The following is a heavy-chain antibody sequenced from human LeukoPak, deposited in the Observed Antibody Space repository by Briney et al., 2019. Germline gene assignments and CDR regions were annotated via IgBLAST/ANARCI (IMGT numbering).Heavy chain of an antibody. CDR1: GFTFSSYA. J-gene: IGHJ4*02. Sequence: GGSLRLSCAASGFTFSSYAMSWVRQAPGKGLEWVSAISGSGGSTYYADSVKGRFTISRDNSKNTLYLQMNSLRAEDTAVYYCAKSVRNNWNSYLDYWGQGTLVTVSS. CDR2: ISGSGGST. CDR3: AKSVRNNWNSYLDY. D-gene: IGHD1-7*01. V-gene: IGHV3-23*01.